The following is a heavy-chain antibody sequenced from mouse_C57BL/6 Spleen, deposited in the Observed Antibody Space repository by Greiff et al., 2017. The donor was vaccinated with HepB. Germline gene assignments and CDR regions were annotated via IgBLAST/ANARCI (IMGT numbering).Heavy chain of an antibody. V-gene: IGHV2-4*01. D-gene: IGHD2-1*01. CDR1: GFSLTSYG. J-gene: IGHJ1*03. Sequence: VQLQQSGPGLVQPSQSLSITCTVSGFSLTSYGVHWVRQPPGKGLEWLGVIWSGGSTDYNAAFISRLSISKDNSKSQVFFKMNRLQADDTAIYYCAKEEDYGNHWYFDVWGTGTTVTVSS. CDR3: AKEEDYGNHWYFDV. CDR2: IWSGGST.